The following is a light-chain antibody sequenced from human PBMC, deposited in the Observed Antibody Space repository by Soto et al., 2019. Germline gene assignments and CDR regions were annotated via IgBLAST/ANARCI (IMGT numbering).Light chain of an antibody. J-gene: IGKJ2*01. V-gene: IGKV3-20*01. CDR2: GAS. Sequence: EIVLTQSPGTLSLSPGERATLSCRASQSVSSNYLAWYQQRPGQAPRLLIYGASSRATGIPDRFSGSGSGTDFTITISRLEPEDFAVYYCQQCGSSPRYTFGQGTKLEIK. CDR1: QSVSSNY. CDR3: QQCGSSPRYT.